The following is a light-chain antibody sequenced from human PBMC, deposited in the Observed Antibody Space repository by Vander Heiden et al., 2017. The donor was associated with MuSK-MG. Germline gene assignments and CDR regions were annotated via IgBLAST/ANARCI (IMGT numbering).Light chain of an antibody. CDR2: DVT. CDR3: CSVSSTSAVGV. CDR1: SSDIGRFQY. V-gene: IGLV2-14*03. J-gene: IGLJ2*01. Sequence: GQSITICCTGTSSDIGRFQYVSWYQQHPGNAPYLVIYDVTYRPSGISRRFSGSKSGYSASLTISGVQAEEEAIYYCCSVSSTSAVGVFGGGTKLTVL.